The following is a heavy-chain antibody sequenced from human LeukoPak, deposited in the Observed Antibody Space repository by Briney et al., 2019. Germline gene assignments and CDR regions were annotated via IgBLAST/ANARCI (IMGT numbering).Heavy chain of an antibody. V-gene: IGHV3-74*01. CDR2: ISSDESIT. CDR3: ARVSLSSGCLSN. J-gene: IGHJ4*02. D-gene: IGHD6-19*01. Sequence: GGSLRLSCAASGFTFSNYWMHWVRQAPGKGLVWVSRISSDESITSYADSVKGRFTISRDNAKNTLFLQMNGLRAEDTAVYYCARVSLSSGCLSNWGQGTLVTVSS. CDR1: GFTFSNYW.